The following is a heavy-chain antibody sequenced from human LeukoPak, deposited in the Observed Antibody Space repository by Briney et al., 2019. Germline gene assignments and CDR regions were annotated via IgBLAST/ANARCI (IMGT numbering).Heavy chain of an antibody. CDR2: IYYSGGT. CDR3: ARGYGSGNPATFDY. CDR1: GGSMSSFY. J-gene: IGHJ4*02. Sequence: SETLSLTCTVSGGSMSSFYWSWARQPPGKQLEWIGDIYYSGGTNYSPSLKSRVTISVDTSKNQFSLNLNSVTAADTAVYYCARGYGSGNPATFDYWGQGTLVTVSS. D-gene: IGHD3-10*01. V-gene: IGHV4-59*01.